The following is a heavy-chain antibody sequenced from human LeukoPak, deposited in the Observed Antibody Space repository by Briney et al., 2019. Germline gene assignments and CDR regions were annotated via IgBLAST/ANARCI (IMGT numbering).Heavy chain of an antibody. V-gene: IGHV4-59*08. Sequence: SETLSLTCTVSGGSISSYYWSWIRQPPGKGLEWIASIYPSGSTYYNPSLKSRVTISEDTSNNQFSLKLSSVTAADTAVYYCARLQLSAAGIDYWGQGTLVIVSS. CDR3: ARLQLSAAGIDY. D-gene: IGHD6-13*01. J-gene: IGHJ4*02. CDR2: IYPSGST. CDR1: GGSISSYY.